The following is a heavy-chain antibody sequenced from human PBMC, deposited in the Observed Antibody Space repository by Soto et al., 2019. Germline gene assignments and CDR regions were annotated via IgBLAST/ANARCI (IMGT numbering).Heavy chain of an antibody. D-gene: IGHD6-19*01. CDR1: GGSFSGYY. CDR3: ARGGIAVAGNDY. CDR2: INHSGST. V-gene: IGHV4-34*01. Sequence: QVQLQQWGAGLLKPSETLSLTCAVYGGSFSGYYWSWIRQPPGKGLEWIGEINHSGSTNYNPSLKSRVTISVDTSKNQFSLKLSSVTAADTAAYYCARGGIAVAGNDYWGQGTLVTVSS. J-gene: IGHJ4*02.